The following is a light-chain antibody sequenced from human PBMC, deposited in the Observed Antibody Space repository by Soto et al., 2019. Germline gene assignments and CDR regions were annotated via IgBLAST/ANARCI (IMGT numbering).Light chain of an antibody. V-gene: IGLV2-14*01. J-gene: IGLJ3*02. CDR2: EVN. CDR3: SSYTSSSLWV. CDR1: SSDVGNYNY. Sequence: QSALTQPASVSGSPGQSITISCTGTSSDVGNYNYVSWYQQHPDKAPKLMIYEVNNRPSGVSNCFSGSKSGNTASLTISGLQAEDEADYYCSSYTSSSLWVFGGGTKLTVL.